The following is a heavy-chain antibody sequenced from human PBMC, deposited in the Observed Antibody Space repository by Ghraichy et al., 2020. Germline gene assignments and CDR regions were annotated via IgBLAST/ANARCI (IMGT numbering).Heavy chain of an antibody. CDR1: GFTFSNAW. J-gene: IGHJ4*02. D-gene: IGHD3-22*01. CDR2: IKSKTDGGTT. CDR3: TTPDSSGPIDY. Sequence: GGSLRLSCAASGFTFSNAWMSWVRQAPGKGLEWVGRIKSKTDGGTTNYAAPVKGRFTISRDDSKNTLYLQMNSLKTEDTAVYYCTTPDSSGPIDYWGQGTLVTVSS. V-gene: IGHV3-15*01.